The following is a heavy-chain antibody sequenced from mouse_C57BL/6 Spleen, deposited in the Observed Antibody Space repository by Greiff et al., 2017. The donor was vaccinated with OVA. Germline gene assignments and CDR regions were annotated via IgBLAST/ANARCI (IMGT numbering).Heavy chain of an antibody. CDR1: GYTFTEYT. Sequence: VQLQQSGAELVKPWASVTLSCTASGYTFTEYTIHWVKQRSGQGLEWLGWFYPGSGSIKYNEKFQDNATLTADKSSSTVYIERSRLTSEDSAVYFCGRHEEYYGSRWYFDVWGTGTTVTVAS. CDR3: GRHEEYYGSRWYFDV. J-gene: IGHJ1*03. V-gene: IGHV1-62-2*01. CDR2: FYPGSGSI. D-gene: IGHD1-1*01.